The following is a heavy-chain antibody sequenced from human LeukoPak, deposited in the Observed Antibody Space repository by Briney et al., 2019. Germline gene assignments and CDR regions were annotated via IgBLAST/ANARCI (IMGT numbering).Heavy chain of an antibody. J-gene: IGHJ4*02. CDR1: GGTFSSYA. Sequence: GASVKVSCKASGGTFSSYAISWVRQAPGQGLEWMGGIIPTFGTANYAQKFQGRVTITTDESTSTAYMELSSLRSEDTAVYYCARARGVIIESALDYWGQGTLVTVSS. CDR2: IIPTFGTA. D-gene: IGHD3-10*01. V-gene: IGHV1-69*05. CDR3: ARARGVIIESALDY.